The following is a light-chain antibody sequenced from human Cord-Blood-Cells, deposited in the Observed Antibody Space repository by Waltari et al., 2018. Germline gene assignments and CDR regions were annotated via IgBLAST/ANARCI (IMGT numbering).Light chain of an antibody. CDR3: QQYYSTPPS. CDR1: QSVLYSSNNKNY. Sequence: DIVMTQSPDSLAVSLDERATINCKSSQSVLYSSNNKNYLAWYQQKPGQPPKLLIYCASTREAGVHDRFSGSGSGTDFTLTISSLQAEDVAVYYCQQYYSTPPSFGQGTKVEIK. V-gene: IGKV4-1*01. CDR2: CAS. J-gene: IGKJ1*01.